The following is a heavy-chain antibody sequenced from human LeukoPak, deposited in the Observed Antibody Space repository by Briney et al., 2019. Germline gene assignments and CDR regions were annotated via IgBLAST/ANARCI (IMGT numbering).Heavy chain of an antibody. Sequence: PGGSLRLSCAASGFTFSSYSMNWVRQAPGKGLEWVSYISSSSSTIYYADSVKGRFTISRDNSKNTLYLQMNSLRAEDTAVYYCAKTSQLDWLLPFDFWGQGTLVTVSS. CDR2: ISSSSSTI. CDR3: AKTSQLDWLLPFDF. D-gene: IGHD3-9*01. J-gene: IGHJ4*02. CDR1: GFTFSSYS. V-gene: IGHV3-48*01.